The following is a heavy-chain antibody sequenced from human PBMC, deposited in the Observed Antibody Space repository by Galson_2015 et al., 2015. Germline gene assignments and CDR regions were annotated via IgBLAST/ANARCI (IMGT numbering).Heavy chain of an antibody. D-gene: IGHD2-21*02. V-gene: IGHV2-26*01. CDR2: IFSNDEK. CDR1: GFSLSNARMG. CDR3: ARISSMQLGWVVTWDYFDY. Sequence: PALVKPTQTLTLTCTVSGFSLSNARMGVSWIRQPPGKALEWLAHIFSNDEKSYSTSLKSRLTISKDTSKSQVVLTMTNMDPVDTATYYCARISSMQLGWVVTWDYFDYWGQGTLVTVSS. J-gene: IGHJ4*02.